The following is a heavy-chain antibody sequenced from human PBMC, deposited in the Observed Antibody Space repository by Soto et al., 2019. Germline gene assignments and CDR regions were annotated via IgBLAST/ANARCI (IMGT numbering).Heavy chain of an antibody. J-gene: IGHJ4*02. CDR2: IWYDGSKK. D-gene: IGHD6-6*01. Sequence: QMQLVESGGGVVQPGRSLRLSCAASGFTYSSYDMHWVRQTPGKGLEWVAVIWYDGSKKYYADSVKGRFTISRDDSKNTLYLQMNSLRAEDTAVYYCARVEAARLFDYWGQGTLVTVSS. CDR1: GFTYSSYD. V-gene: IGHV3-33*01. CDR3: ARVEAARLFDY.